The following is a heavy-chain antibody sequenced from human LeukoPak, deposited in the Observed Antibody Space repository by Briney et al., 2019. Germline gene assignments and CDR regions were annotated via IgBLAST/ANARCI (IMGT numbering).Heavy chain of an antibody. V-gene: IGHV3-23*01. J-gene: IGHJ4*02. CDR2: VTGSGSNT. CDR1: GFTFSTYS. CDR3: AKDVSSNWYD. D-gene: IGHD6-13*01. Sequence: PGGSLRLSCAASGFTFSTYSMSWVRQAPGKGLDWVSTVTGSGSNTFYADSVKGRFTISRDNSKNTLYLQMNSLRAEDTAIYYCAKDVSSNWYDWGQGTLVTVSS.